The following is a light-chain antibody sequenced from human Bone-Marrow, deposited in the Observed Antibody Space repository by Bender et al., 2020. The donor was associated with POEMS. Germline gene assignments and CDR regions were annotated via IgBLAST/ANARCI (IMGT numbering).Light chain of an antibody. J-gene: IGLJ2*01. V-gene: IGLV2-11*01. CDR2: DVS. Sequence: QSALTQPRSVSGSPGQSVTISCTGTSSDVGGYNYVSWYQQHPGKAPKLMIYDVSDRPSGVSDRFSGSKSGNTASLTISGLQAEDEADYYCSLYTSSSTVVFGGGTKLTVL. CDR1: SSDVGGYNY. CDR3: SLYTSSSTVV.